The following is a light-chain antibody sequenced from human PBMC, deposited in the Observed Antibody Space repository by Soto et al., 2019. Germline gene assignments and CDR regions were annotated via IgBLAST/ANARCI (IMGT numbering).Light chain of an antibody. CDR1: SSDVGGYNY. V-gene: IGLV2-14*03. Sequence: QSALTQPASVSGSPGQSITISCTGTSSDVGGYNYDSWYQQHPGKAPKLLIFDVSNRPSGVSNRFSGSKSGNTASLTISGLQAEDEADYFCNSYTSSSTLVFGGGTKVTVL. J-gene: IGLJ2*01. CDR3: NSYTSSSTLV. CDR2: DVS.